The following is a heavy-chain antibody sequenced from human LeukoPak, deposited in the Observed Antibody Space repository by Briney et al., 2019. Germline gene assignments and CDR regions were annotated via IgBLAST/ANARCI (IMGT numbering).Heavy chain of an antibody. D-gene: IGHD5-18*01. CDR1: GFTFSSYG. Sequence: PGGSLRLSCAASGFTFSSYGMSWVRQAPGKGLEWVSDINWNGDNTGYAGSVKGRFTISRDNAKNSLYLQMNSLRAEDTALYYCARERLLDYQYYYMDVWGKGTTVTVSS. V-gene: IGHV3-20*04. J-gene: IGHJ6*03. CDR2: INWNGDNT. CDR3: ARERLLDYQYYYMDV.